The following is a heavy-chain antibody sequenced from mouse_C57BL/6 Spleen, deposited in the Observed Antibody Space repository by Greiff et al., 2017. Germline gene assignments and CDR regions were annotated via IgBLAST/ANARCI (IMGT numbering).Heavy chain of an antibody. J-gene: IGHJ3*01. V-gene: IGHV5-12*01. CDR1: GFTFSDYY. D-gene: IGHD1-1*01. CDR2: ISNGGGST. CDR3: ASVPYYYGSSGFAY. Sequence: DVQLVESGGGLVQPGGSLKLSCAASGFTFSDYYMYWVRQTPEKRLEWVAYISNGGGSTYYPDTVKGRFTISRDNAKNTLYLQMSRLKSEDTAMYYCASVPYYYGSSGFAYWGQGTLVTVSA.